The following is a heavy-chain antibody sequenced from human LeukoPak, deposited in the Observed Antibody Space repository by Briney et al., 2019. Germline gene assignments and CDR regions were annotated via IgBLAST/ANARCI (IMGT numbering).Heavy chain of an antibody. D-gene: IGHD4-17*01. CDR3: ARDGLNYGDPIDY. V-gene: IGHV3-53*05. Sequence: GGSLRLSCAASRFTVSSNYMSWVRQAPGKGLEWVSEIYSDGSTYDAVSVKGRFTISRDNSKNTLYLQMNSLRAEDTAVYYCARDGLNYGDPIDYWGQGTLGTVSP. CDR1: RFTVSSNY. CDR2: IYSDGST. J-gene: IGHJ4*02.